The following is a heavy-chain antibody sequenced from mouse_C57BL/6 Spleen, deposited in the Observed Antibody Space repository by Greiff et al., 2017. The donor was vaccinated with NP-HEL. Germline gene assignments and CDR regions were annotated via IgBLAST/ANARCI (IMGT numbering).Heavy chain of an antibody. CDR1: GFNIKDDY. J-gene: IGHJ3*01. CDR3: TRCYDVAWFAY. CDR2: IDPENGDT. Sequence: EVQLQQSGAELVRPGASVKLSCTASGFNIKDDYMHWVKQRPEQGLEWIGWIDPENGDTEYASKFQGKATITADTSSNTAYLQLSSLTSEDTAVYYGTRCYDVAWFAYWGQGTLVTVSA. D-gene: IGHD2-12*01. V-gene: IGHV14-4*01.